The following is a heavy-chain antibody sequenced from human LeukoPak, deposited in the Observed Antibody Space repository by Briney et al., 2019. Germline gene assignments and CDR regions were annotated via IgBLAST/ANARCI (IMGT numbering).Heavy chain of an antibody. D-gene: IGHD1-14*01. Sequence: GGSLRLSCAASGFTFSDYYMSWIRQAPGKGLEWVSYISSSGSTIYYADSVKGRFTISRDNAKNSLYLQMNSLRADDTAVYYCARGTLNIPGEHGAFDYWGQGTLVTVSS. J-gene: IGHJ4*02. CDR2: ISSSGSTI. V-gene: IGHV3-11*04. CDR1: GFTFSDYY. CDR3: ARGTLNIPGEHGAFDY.